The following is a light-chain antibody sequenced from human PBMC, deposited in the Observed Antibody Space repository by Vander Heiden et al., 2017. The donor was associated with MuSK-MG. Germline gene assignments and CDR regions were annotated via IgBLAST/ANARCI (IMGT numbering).Light chain of an antibody. Sequence: DIQMTQSPSTLTASVGDRVTITCRASQSILTWVAWYQQIPGKAPKLLIYGASSLQSGVPSRFSGSGSGTEFTLTISSLQPDDFATYYCQQYGSYWTFGQGTKVXIK. CDR2: GAS. CDR3: QQYGSYWT. V-gene: IGKV1-5*01. J-gene: IGKJ1*01. CDR1: QSILTW.